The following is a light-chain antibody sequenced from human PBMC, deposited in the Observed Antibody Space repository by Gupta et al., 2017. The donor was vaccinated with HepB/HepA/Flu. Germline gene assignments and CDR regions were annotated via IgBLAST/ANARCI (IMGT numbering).Light chain of an antibody. CDR3: QQSDSTNDT. CDR1: QSISSY. CDR2: AAS. Sequence: DIQMTQSPSSLSASVGDRVTITCRASQSISSYLNWYQQKPGKAPKLLIYAASSLQSGVPSRFSGSGSGTDFTLTISSLQPEDFATYYCQQSDSTNDTFGQGTKLEIK. J-gene: IGKJ2*01. V-gene: IGKV1-39*01.